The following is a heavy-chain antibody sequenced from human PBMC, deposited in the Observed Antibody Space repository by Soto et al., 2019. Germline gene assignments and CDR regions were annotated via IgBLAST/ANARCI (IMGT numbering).Heavy chain of an antibody. V-gene: IGHV1-46*01. CDR1: GYSFTTHY. CDR3: VRGHRSSGWHYFHY. Sequence: ASVKVSCKASGYSFTTHYMHWVRQAPGQGLEWLGIINPSGDTTSYAQKFQGRVTLTRDSSTNTLYMQVSSLRSEDTAVYYCVRGHRSSGWHYFHYSPPGTLVTVST. J-gene: IGHJ4*02. D-gene: IGHD6-19*01. CDR2: INPSGDTT.